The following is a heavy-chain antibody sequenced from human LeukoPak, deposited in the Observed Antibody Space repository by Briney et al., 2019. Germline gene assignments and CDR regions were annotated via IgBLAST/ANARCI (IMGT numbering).Heavy chain of an antibody. CDR2: INAGNGNT. CDR3: ARGYSSGWYWFDP. Sequence: ASVKVSCKASGYTFTSYAMHWVRQAPGQRLEWMGWINAGNGNTKYSQKFQGRVTITRDTSASTAYMELSSLRSEDTAVYYCARGYSSGWYWFDPWGQGTLVTVSS. J-gene: IGHJ5*02. D-gene: IGHD6-19*01. CDR1: GYTFTSYA. V-gene: IGHV1-3*01.